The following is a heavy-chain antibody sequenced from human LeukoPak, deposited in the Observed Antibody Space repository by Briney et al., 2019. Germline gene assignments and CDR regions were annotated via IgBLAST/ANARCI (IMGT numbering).Heavy chain of an antibody. D-gene: IGHD3-22*01. CDR1: GFTFTSFA. Sequence: GGSLRLSCAASGFTFTSFAMTWVRQAPGKGLEWVSSISGSGVSISYADPVKGRFTISRDNSKDTLYLQMNSLRAEDTAVYYCAMQYYYDSSNYFAYYFDYWGQGTLVTVSS. V-gene: IGHV3-23*01. J-gene: IGHJ4*02. CDR3: AMQYYYDSSNYFAYYFDY. CDR2: ISGSGVSI.